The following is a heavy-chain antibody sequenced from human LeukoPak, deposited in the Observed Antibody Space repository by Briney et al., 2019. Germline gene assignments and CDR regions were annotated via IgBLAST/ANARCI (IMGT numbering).Heavy chain of an antibody. CDR2: IIPIFGTA. CDR1: GGTFSSYA. V-gene: IGHV1-69*01. Sequence: PAASVKVSCKASGGTFSSYAISWVRQAPGQGLEWMGGIIPIFGTANYAQKFQGRVTITADESTSTAYMELSSLRSEDTAVYYCAREGRGLNRITIFGVEYLGAFDIWGQGTMVTVSS. D-gene: IGHD3-3*01. J-gene: IGHJ3*02. CDR3: AREGRGLNRITIFGVEYLGAFDI.